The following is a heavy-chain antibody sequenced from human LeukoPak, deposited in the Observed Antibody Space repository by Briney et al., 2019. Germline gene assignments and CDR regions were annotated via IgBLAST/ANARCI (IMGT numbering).Heavy chain of an antibody. CDR2: INPSGGST. V-gene: IGHV1-46*01. CDR3: ARAPIVVVTATLDY. J-gene: IGHJ4*02. CDR1: GYTFTSYY. Sequence: ASVKVSCKASGYTFTSYYMHWVRQAPGQGLEWMGIINPSGGSTSYAQKFQGRVTMTRDMSTSTAYMELSSLRSEDTAVSYCARAPIVVVTATLDYWGQGTLVTVSS. D-gene: IGHD2-21*02.